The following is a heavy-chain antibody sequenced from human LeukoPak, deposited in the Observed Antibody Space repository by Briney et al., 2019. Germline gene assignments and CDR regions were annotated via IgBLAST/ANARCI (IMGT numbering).Heavy chain of an antibody. CDR3: ARGRYFSPYYFDY. V-gene: IGHV3-30-3*01. CDR1: GFSFSNYA. D-gene: IGHD2/OR15-2a*01. Sequence: PGRSLRLSCAASGFSFSNYAMHWVRQAPGKGLEWVAVISFDGSNKYYADSVKGRFTISRDNSKNTLYPQINSLRAEDTAVYSCARGRYFSPYYFDYWGQGTLVTVSS. J-gene: IGHJ4*02. CDR2: ISFDGSNK.